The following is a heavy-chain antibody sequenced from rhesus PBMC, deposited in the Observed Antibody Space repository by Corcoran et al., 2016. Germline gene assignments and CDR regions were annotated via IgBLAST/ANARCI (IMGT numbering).Heavy chain of an antibody. CDR1: GFPFRYFG. J-gene: IGHJ6*01. CDR2: ISQPSGSNT. D-gene: IGHD3S6*01. Sequence: EVQLVESGGGLVQPGVSLRLSCVASGFPFRYFGMALVRQATGKGLEWVSSISQPSGSNTYYLDPVKGRFTISRDNAKNTLYLQMNSLRAEDTAVYYCARGTPGSPNGLDSWGQGVVVTVSS. V-gene: IGHV3-37*01. CDR3: ARGTPGSPNGLDS.